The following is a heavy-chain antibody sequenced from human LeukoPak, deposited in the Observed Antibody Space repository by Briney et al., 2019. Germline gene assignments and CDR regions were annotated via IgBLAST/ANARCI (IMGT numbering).Heavy chain of an antibody. CDR3: ARGIYGIRWGVFDI. J-gene: IGHJ3*02. D-gene: IGHD3-16*01. Sequence: GGSLRLSCAASGFPFSDYAVSWIRQAPGKRMEWISYRSSSGSATYYAESVTGRFTISRDHANNSVYLQLNSLRVEDTALYYCARGIYGIRWGVFDIWGQGTMVTVSS. CDR2: RSSSGSAT. CDR1: GFPFSDYA. V-gene: IGHV3-11*04.